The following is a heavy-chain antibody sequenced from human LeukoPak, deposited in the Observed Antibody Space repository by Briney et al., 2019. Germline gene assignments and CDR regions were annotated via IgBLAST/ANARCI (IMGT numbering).Heavy chain of an antibody. V-gene: IGHV3-48*03. CDR2: VVDSGTTM. D-gene: IGHD3-10*01. CDR1: GFPFSGYE. J-gene: IGHJ4*02. CDR3: ARGARFFGSGSYDY. Sequence: GGSLRLSCAASGFPFSGYEMNWVRQAPGKGPEWISGVVDSGTTMYYADSVQGRFTISRDNAKESLHLQMDSLRAEDTGIYFCARGARFFGSGSYDYWGQGILVTVSS.